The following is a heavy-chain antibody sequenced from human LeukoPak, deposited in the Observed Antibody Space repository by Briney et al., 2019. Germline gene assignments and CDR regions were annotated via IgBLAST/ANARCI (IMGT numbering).Heavy chain of an antibody. CDR2: INHSGST. Sequence: SETLSLTCAVYGGSFSGYYWSWIRQPPGKGLEWIGEINHSGSTNYNPSLKSRVTISVDTSKNQFSLKLSSVTAADTAVHYCARGPSPSGDFSFGYWGQGTLVTVSS. D-gene: IGHD4-17*01. V-gene: IGHV4-34*01. CDR1: GGSFSGYY. CDR3: ARGPSPSGDFSFGY. J-gene: IGHJ4*02.